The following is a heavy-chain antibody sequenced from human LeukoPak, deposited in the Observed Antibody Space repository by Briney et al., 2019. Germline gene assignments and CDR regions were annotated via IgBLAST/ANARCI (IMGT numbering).Heavy chain of an antibody. J-gene: IGHJ4*02. CDR1: GLTVSDNY. D-gene: IGHD6-6*01. CDR2: IYSAGST. V-gene: IGHV3-66*01. CDR3: ARAYTSSIKFDH. Sequence: GGSLRLSCAVSGLTVSDNYMIWARQAPGKGLEWVSIIYSAGSTNYADSVKGGFVISRDNSNNTLYLQMNSLRAEDTATYFCARAYTSSIKFDHWGQGTLVTVSS.